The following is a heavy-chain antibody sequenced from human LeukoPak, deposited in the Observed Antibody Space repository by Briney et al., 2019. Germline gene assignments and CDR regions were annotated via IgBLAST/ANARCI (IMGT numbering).Heavy chain of an antibody. CDR1: GGSISSGDYY. D-gene: IGHD3-22*01. J-gene: IGHJ1*01. V-gene: IGHV4-31*03. Sequence: PSETLSLTCTVSGGSISSGDYYWSWIRQPPGKGLEWIGYIYYSGSTYYNPSLKSRVTISVDKSKNQFSLKLSSVTAADTAVYYCARDYSDNSDYSPYTFQHWGQGTLVTVSS. CDR2: IYYSGST. CDR3: ARDYSDNSDYSPYTFQH.